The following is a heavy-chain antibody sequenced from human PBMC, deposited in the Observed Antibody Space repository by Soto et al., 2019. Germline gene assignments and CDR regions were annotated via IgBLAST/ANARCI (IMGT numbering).Heavy chain of an antibody. CDR3: ARAASVGANWFDP. V-gene: IGHV4-30-4*08. D-gene: IGHD2-15*01. J-gene: IGHJ5*02. CDR1: GGSISSGGYY. CDR2: IYYSGSN. Sequence: SETLSLTCTVSGGSISSGGYYWSWIRQHPGKGLEWIGYIYYSGSNYYNPSLKSRVTISVDTSKNQFSLKLSAVTAADTAVYYCARAASVGANWFDPWGQGTLVTVS.